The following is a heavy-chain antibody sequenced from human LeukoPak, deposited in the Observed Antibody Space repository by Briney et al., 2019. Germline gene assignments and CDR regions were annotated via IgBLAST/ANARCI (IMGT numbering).Heavy chain of an antibody. Sequence: GGSLRLSCAASRFTFSSYAMSWVRQAPGKGLEWVSVISGNGVSTHYADTVKGRFTISRDNSKNTLYLQMNSLRAEDTAVYYCAKESPQFDYWGQGILVTVSS. V-gene: IGHV3-23*01. CDR1: RFTFSSYA. CDR2: ISGNGVST. CDR3: AKESPQFDY. J-gene: IGHJ4*02.